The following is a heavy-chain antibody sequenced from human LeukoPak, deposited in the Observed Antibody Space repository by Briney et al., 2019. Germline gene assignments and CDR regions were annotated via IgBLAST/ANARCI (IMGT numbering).Heavy chain of an antibody. CDR3: ARIRYGDYATPI. V-gene: IGHV4-39*01. J-gene: IGHJ4*02. D-gene: IGHD4-17*01. CDR1: GGSISSSSYY. CDR2: IYYSGST. Sequence: SETLSLTCTVSGGSISSSSYYWGWIRQPPGKGLEWIGSIYYSGSTYYNPSLKSRVTISVDTSKNQFSLKLSSVTAADTAVYYCARIRYGDYATPIWGQGTLVTVSS.